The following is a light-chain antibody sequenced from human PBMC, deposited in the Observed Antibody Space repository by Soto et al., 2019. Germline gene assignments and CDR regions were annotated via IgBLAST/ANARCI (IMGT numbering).Light chain of an antibody. Sequence: QSVLTQPPSASGTPGQRVTISCSGSSSNIGSNIVNWYQHLPGTAPKLLIYTNNQRPSGGPDRFSDSKSGTSASLAISGLQSEDEADYYCAAWDGSLQTWVFGGGTKLTVL. V-gene: IGLV1-44*01. CDR1: SSNIGSNI. CDR3: AAWDGSLQTWV. CDR2: TNN. J-gene: IGLJ3*02.